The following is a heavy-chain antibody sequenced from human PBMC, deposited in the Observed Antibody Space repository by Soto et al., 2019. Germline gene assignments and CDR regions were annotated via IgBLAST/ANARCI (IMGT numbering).Heavy chain of an antibody. V-gene: IGHV3-21*01. D-gene: IGHD6-19*01. CDR2: ITSSSSYI. J-gene: IGHJ4*02. Sequence: GGSLRLSCAASGFTFSLYSMIWVRQAPGKGLEWVASITSSSSYIYYEDSLKGRFTISRDNAKNSLFLQLDSLRAEDTAVYFCVRARSTDSSPDYWGQGTLVTVSS. CDR1: GFTFSLYS. CDR3: VRARSTDSSPDY.